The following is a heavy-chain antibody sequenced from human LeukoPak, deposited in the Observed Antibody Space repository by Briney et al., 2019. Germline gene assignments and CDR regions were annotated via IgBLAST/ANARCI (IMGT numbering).Heavy chain of an antibody. D-gene: IGHD3-22*01. J-gene: IGHJ4*02. V-gene: IGHV3-48*02. CDR3: ARVPLCDRSGYYFDY. CDR1: GFTFSNYN. CDR2: ISTSGRAI. Sequence: GGSLRLSCAASGFTFSNYNMNWVRQAPGKGLEWVSYISTSGRAIFYADSVKGRFTISRDNAKNSLFLQMNSLRDEDTAVYYCARVPLCDRSGYYFDYWGLGTLVTVSS.